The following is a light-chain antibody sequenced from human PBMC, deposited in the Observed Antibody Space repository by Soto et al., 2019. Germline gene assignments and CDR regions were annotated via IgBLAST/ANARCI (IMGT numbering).Light chain of an antibody. Sequence: EIVMTQSPATLSVSPGERATLSCRASQSVSSNLAWYQQKPGQAPRLLIYGASTRATGIPARFSGSGSGTEFPLTISSLQSEDCAVYYCQQYNNWPPVTFGGGTKVEIK. CDR2: GAS. CDR1: QSVSSN. CDR3: QQYNNWPPVT. J-gene: IGKJ4*01. V-gene: IGKV3-15*01.